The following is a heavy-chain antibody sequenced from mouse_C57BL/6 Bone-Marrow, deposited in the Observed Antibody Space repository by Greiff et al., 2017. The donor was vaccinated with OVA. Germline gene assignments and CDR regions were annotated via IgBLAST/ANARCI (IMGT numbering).Heavy chain of an antibody. J-gene: IGHJ4*01. Sequence: QVQLQQPGAELVKPGASVKLSCKASGYTFTSYWMHWVKQRPGQGLEWIGMIHPNSGSTNYNEKFKSKATLTVDKSSSTAYMQLSSLTSEDSAVYYCARSGYSNYGYAMDYWGQGTSVTVSS. CDR2: IHPNSGST. CDR3: ARSGYSNYGYAMDY. CDR1: GYTFTSYW. V-gene: IGHV1-64*01. D-gene: IGHD2-5*01.